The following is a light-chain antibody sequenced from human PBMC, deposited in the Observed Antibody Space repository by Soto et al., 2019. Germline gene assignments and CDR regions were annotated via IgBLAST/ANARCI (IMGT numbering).Light chain of an antibody. CDR1: QSVSSN. V-gene: IGKV3-15*01. CDR2: GAS. CDR3: QQYNNWPPWP. Sequence: EIVMTQSPATLSVSPGERATLSCRASQSVSSNFAWYQQKPGQAPRLLIYGASTRATGIPARFSGSGSGTDFTLTISSLQSEDFAVYYCQQYNNWPPWPFGQGTKVEIK. J-gene: IGKJ1*01.